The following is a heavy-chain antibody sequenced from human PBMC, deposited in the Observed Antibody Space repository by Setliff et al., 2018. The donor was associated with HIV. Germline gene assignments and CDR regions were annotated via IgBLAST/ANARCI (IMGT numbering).Heavy chain of an antibody. J-gene: IGHJ5*02. D-gene: IGHD6-6*01. CDR3: ARVSLAARTAWFDP. V-gene: IGHV4-38-2*01. Sequence: PSETLSLTCAVSGYSISSGYYWGWIRQPPGKGLEWIGSIYHSGSTYYNPSLKSRVTMSVDTSKNHFSLKLGSVTAADTAVYYCARVSLAARTAWFDPWGQGTLVTVSS. CDR2: IYHSGST. CDR1: GYSISSGYY.